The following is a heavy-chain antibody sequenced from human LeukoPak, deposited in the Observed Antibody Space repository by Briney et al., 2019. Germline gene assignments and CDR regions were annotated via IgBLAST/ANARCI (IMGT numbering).Heavy chain of an antibody. CDR2: IKQDGSGK. D-gene: IGHD1-26*01. CDR3: ARDPLYSGSYYQDY. Sequence: PGGSLRLSCAASGFTFSSYWMSWVRQAPGKGLEWVANIKQDGSGKYYVDPVKGRFTISRDNAKNSLYLQMNSLRAEDTAVYYCARDPLYSGSYYQDYWGQGTLVTVSS. J-gene: IGHJ4*02. V-gene: IGHV3-7*01. CDR1: GFTFSSYW.